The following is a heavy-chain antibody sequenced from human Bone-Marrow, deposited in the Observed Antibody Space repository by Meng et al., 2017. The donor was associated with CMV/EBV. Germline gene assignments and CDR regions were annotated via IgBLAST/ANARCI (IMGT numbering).Heavy chain of an antibody. J-gene: IGHJ4*02. V-gene: IGHV3-21*06. CDR3: ARDLRASSSPGFDY. CDR1: GFTFSRYN. D-gene: IGHD6-13*01. Sequence: ASGFTFSRYNMNWLRQAPGRGLEWVASISGSTEYIYYSDSVMGRFTISRDNAKNTLYLQMNSLRAEDTAVYYCARDLRASSSPGFDYWGQGTLVTVSS. CDR2: ISGSTEYI.